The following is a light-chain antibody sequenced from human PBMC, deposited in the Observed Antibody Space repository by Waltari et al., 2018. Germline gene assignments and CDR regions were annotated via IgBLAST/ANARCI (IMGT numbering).Light chain of an antibody. CDR1: QSVGKY. CDR2: EAS. CDR3: QKYLNLPAT. Sequence: EIVLTQSAGTLSLSPWERATLSCRSSQSVGKYLAWYQQKPGQAPRLLIYEASTRATGIPDRFRGSGSGTDFSVTNSRLEPEDFAVYYCQKYLNLPATSGQGTKV. J-gene: IGKJ1*01. V-gene: IGKV3-20*01.